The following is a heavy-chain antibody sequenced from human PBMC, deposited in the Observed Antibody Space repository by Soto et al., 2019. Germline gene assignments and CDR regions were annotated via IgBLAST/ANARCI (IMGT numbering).Heavy chain of an antibody. CDR1: GGSTSSYY. CDR3: AATIHC. Sequence: SETLSLTCSVSGGSTSSYYWSWIRQPPGKGLEWIGYIYYSGSTDYSPSLKSRVTMSIDTSQNQVSLKLTSVTTADTAVYYCAATIHCWGQGTLVTVSS. J-gene: IGHJ4*02. D-gene: IGHD3-10*01. CDR2: IYYSGST. V-gene: IGHV4-59*01.